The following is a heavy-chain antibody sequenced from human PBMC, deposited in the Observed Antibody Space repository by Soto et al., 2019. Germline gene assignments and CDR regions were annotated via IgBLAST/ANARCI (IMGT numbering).Heavy chain of an antibody. Sequence: QVQLVQSGAEVKKPGASVKVSCKASGYTFTSFGISGVRQAPGQGREWMRWFRAYNGNTNYAQKLQGRVTITTDTSTSTAYMELTSLRSDDTAVYYCARDPPPMDVWGQGTTVTVSS. V-gene: IGHV1-18*01. CDR3: ARDPPPMDV. J-gene: IGHJ6*02. CDR2: FRAYNGNT. CDR1: GYTFTSFG.